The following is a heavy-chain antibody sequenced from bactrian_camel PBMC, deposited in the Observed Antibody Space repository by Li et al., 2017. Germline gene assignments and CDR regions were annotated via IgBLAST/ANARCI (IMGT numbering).Heavy chain of an antibody. J-gene: IGHJ4*01. CDR1: GFIFSAYA. V-gene: IGHV3S31*01. CDR3: AADFSRPCWVGLGNGDY. Sequence: VQLVESGGGLVQPGGSLRLSCAASGFIFSAYAMNWVRQAPGKGLEWVGAINSNGDITFQADSVKGRFTISQTNDPKRLFLQMNSLKPEDTSMYVCAADFSRPCWVGLGNGDYRGQGTQVTVS. CDR2: INSNGDIT. D-gene: IGHD5*01.